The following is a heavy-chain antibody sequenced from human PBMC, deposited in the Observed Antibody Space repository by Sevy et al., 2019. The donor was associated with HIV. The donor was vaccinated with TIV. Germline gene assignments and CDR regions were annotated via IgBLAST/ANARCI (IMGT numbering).Heavy chain of an antibody. J-gene: IGHJ3*02. Sequence: GGSLRLSCAASGFTFDDYTMHWVRQAPGKGLEWVSLISWDGGSTYYADSVKGRFTISIDNSKNSLYLQMNSLRTEDTALYYCAKGAVWAVAADHDAFDIWGQGTMVTVSS. CDR3: AKGAVWAVAADHDAFDI. V-gene: IGHV3-43*01. D-gene: IGHD6-19*01. CDR1: GFTFDDYT. CDR2: ISWDGGST.